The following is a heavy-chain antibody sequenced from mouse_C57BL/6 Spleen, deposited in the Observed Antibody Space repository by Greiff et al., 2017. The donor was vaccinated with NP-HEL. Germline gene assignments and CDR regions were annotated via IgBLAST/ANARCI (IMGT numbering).Heavy chain of an antibody. Sequence: QVHVKQPGAELVKPGASVKMSCKASGYTFTSYWITWVKQRPGQGLEWIGDIYPGSGSTNYNEKFKSKATLTVDTSSSTAYMQLSSLTSEDSAVYYCARGKLYYGYDDGWGQGTTLTVSS. CDR3: ARGKLYYGYDDG. D-gene: IGHD2-2*01. CDR2: IYPGSGST. CDR1: GYTFTSYW. V-gene: IGHV1-55*01. J-gene: IGHJ2*01.